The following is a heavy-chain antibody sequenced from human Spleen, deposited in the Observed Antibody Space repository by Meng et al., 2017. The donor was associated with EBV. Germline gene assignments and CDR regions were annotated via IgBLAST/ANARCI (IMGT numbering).Heavy chain of an antibody. CDR2: MNPCSGNT. CDR1: DYTFTNHA. J-gene: IGHJ5*02. V-gene: IGHV1-8*01. CDR3: AGNLYGYYNDRSCYKWFDP. Sequence: HVQLFQFGAEANTPRAVVQVSCHTLDYTFTNHAINWVRQATGQVLQLIGWMNPCSGNTDYAQNFQCRVTMTRDTSISTAYMELSSLRSVYKAVYFCAGNLYGYYNDRSCYKWFDPWGQGTLVTVSS. D-gene: IGHD3-22*01.